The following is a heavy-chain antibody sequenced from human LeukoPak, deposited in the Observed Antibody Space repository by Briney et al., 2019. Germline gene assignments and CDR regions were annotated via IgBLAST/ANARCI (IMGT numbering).Heavy chain of an antibody. J-gene: IGHJ4*02. CDR3: ARAYQRLGGLSFPNQ. V-gene: IGHV7-4-1*02. CDR2: INPNTGNP. CDR1: GGSFSNSE. Sequence: ASVKVSCKSSGGSFSNSEISWVRQAPGQGLEWMGWINPNTGNPTYAQGFTGRFVFSLDTSVSTTYLQISSLKAEDTAVYYCARAYQRLGGLSFPNQWGQGTLVSVSS. D-gene: IGHD3-16*02.